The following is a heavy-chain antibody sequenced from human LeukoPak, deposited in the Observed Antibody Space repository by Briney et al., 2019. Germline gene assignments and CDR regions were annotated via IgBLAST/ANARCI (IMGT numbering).Heavy chain of an antibody. J-gene: IGHJ4*02. CDR2: INPSGGST. D-gene: IGHD5-24*01. CDR1: GYTFTSYY. V-gene: IGHV1-46*01. CDR3: ATLGGEMATIRIKALDY. Sequence: ASVKVSCKASGYTFTSYYMLWVRQAPGQGLEWMGIINPSGGSTSYAQKFQGRVTMTRDTSTSTVYMELSSLRSEDTAVYYCATLGGEMATIRIKALDYWGQGTLVTVSS.